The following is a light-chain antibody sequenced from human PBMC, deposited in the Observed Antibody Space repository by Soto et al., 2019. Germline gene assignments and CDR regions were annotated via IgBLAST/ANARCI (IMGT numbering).Light chain of an antibody. CDR2: GNS. V-gene: IGLV1-40*01. J-gene: IGLJ1*01. CDR1: SSNIGADYD. CDR3: QSYDSSLTLYV. Sequence: QSVLTQPPSVSGAPGQRVTISCTGSSSNIGADYDVHWYQQLPGTAPKLLIYGNSNRPSGVPDRYSGSKSATSASLAITGLQAEDEADYYCQSYDSSLTLYVFGIGTRSPS.